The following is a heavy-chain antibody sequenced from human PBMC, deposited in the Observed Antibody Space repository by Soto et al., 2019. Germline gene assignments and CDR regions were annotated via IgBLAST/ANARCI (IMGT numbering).Heavy chain of an antibody. CDR1: GGSISNFY. Sequence: SETLSLTCTVSGGSISNFYWSWIRQPPGKGLEWIGYISYSGNTNYNPSLKSRVSISVDTSKNQLSLNLTSVTAADTAVYYCARAQMVRSRSYFDSWGQGTPVTVSS. J-gene: IGHJ4*02. V-gene: IGHV4-59*01. CDR2: ISYSGNT. D-gene: IGHD2-8*01. CDR3: ARAQMVRSRSYFDS.